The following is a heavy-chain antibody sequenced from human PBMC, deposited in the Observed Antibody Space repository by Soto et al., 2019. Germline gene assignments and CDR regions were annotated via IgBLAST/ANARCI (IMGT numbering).Heavy chain of an antibody. Sequence: QITLNESGPTVVRPTETLTLTCRFSGFSLTTSGVGVGWIRQSPGTAPEWLALIYWDDDKRYSASLKSRLTINKDTSKNQVVLTVSDLDPTDKATYYCAHRVLRTVFGLVTTTAIYFDFWGQGTPVAVSS. CDR2: IYWDDDK. D-gene: IGHD3-3*01. J-gene: IGHJ4*02. V-gene: IGHV2-5*02. CDR1: GFSLTTSGVG. CDR3: AHRVLRTVFGLVTTTAIYFDF.